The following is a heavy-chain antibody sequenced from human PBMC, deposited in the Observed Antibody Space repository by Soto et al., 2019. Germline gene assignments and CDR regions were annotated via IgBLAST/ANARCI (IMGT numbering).Heavy chain of an antibody. CDR2: MIPIFPTP. Sequence: QVQLVQSGAEVKKPGSSMKISCKASGGTFRTNAFSWVRQAPGQGLEWMGGMIPIFPTPDYAQKFQSRVTITADESTTTTYMELSSLRSEDTAIYYCARDKDRLQLGGNYYYIMDVWGQGTTVTVSS. CDR3: ARDKDRLQLGGNYYYIMDV. J-gene: IGHJ6*02. CDR1: GGTFRTNA. D-gene: IGHD1-1*01. V-gene: IGHV1-69*12.